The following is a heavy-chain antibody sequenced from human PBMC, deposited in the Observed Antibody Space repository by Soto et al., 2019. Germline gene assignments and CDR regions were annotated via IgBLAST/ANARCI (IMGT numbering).Heavy chain of an antibody. D-gene: IGHD3-9*01. Sequence: VLLLESGGDVVQPGGSLRLSCATSGFTLGKYTMGWVRQAPGKGLEWVAESYSTGGTEYADSVKGRFTIFRDNSKSMLFLQMNSLGVGDTALYYCARDREPDGIWTFDSWGQGTLVTVSS. CDR1: GFTLGKYT. J-gene: IGHJ4*02. CDR3: ARDREPDGIWTFDS. V-gene: IGHV3-23*01. CDR2: SYSTGGT.